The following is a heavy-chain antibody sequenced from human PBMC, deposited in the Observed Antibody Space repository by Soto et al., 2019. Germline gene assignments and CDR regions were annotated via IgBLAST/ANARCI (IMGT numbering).Heavy chain of an antibody. Sequence: PGGSLRLSCAASGFTFSSYSMSWVRQAPGKGLEWVSYISSSSSTIYYADSVKGRFTISRDNAKNSLYLQMNSLRAEDTAVYYCARGPPVVVVAHNWLDPWGQGTLVTVSS. J-gene: IGHJ5*02. D-gene: IGHD2-15*01. CDR3: ARGPPVVVVAHNWLDP. V-gene: IGHV3-48*01. CDR1: GFTFSSYS. CDR2: ISSSSSTI.